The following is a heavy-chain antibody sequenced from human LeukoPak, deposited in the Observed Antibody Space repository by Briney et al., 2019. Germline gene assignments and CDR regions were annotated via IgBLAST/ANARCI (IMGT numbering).Heavy chain of an antibody. Sequence: GGSLRLSCAASGSTLSGYAMSWVRQAPGKGLEWVSAISGSGGSTYYADSVKGRFTISRDNSKNTLYLQMNSLRAEDTAVYYCAKDPSLVVLSYFDYWGQGTLVTVSS. CDR2: ISGSGGST. CDR1: GSTLSGYA. J-gene: IGHJ4*02. V-gene: IGHV3-23*01. CDR3: AKDPSLVVLSYFDY. D-gene: IGHD2-15*01.